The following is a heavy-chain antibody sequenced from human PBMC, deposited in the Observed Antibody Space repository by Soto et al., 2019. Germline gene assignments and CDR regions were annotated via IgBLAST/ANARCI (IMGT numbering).Heavy chain of an antibody. J-gene: IGHJ6*02. D-gene: IGHD3-10*01. CDR3: ATASGYYGSGSYPYGMDV. V-gene: IGHV1-69*13. Sequence: SVKVSCKASGGTFSSYAISWVRQAPGQGLEWMGGIIPIFGTANYAQKFQGRVTITADESTSTAYMELSSLRSEDTAVYYCATASGYYGSGSYPYGMDVWGQGTTVTVSS. CDR1: GGTFSSYA. CDR2: IIPIFGTA.